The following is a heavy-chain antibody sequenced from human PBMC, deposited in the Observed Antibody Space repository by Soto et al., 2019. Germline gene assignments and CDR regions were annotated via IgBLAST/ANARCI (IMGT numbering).Heavy chain of an antibody. D-gene: IGHD1-26*01. CDR3: ASRVPRRSYLGVFDY. V-gene: IGHV4-31*03. CDR2: ISNSGSS. J-gene: IGHJ4*01. CDR1: AVSISNDGYF. Sequence: QVQLQESGPGLVEPSQTLSLTCTVSAVSISNDGYFWTWIRQRPGKGPEWIGYISNSGSSFSNPALRSRLAFSIDTSKKKFSLKLTSMRVADSHLYSCASRVPRRSYLGVFDYWGLGTLVTVSS.